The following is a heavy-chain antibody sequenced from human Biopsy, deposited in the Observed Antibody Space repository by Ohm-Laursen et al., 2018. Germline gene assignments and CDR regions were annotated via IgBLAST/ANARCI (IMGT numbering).Heavy chain of an antibody. V-gene: IGHV4-59*07. J-gene: IGHJ3*01. CDR2: ISKGGDT. Sequence: SDTLSLTCTVSGGSITDGYWSWIRQSPGKGLEWIGFISKGGDTTYNPSLRGRVAISVDTSKNQFSLKLSSVTAADTAIFFCARLYRLDDYWNDDPPDAFDVWGQGTRVTVSS. CDR3: ARLYRLDDYWNDDPPDAFDV. CDR1: GGSITDGY. D-gene: IGHD1-1*01.